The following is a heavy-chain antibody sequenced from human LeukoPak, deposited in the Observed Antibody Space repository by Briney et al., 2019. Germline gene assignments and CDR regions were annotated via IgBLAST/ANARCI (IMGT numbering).Heavy chain of an antibody. CDR1: GFNFSSYS. CDR3: ARDGSSDAFDI. Sequence: PRGAPGSSCAGSGFNFSSYSMNWVRPAPGEGVEWVSYISSSSTIYYADSVKGRFTISRDNAKNSLYLQMNSLRAEDTAVYYCARDGSSDAFDIWGQGTMVTVSS. CDR2: ISSSSTI. V-gene: IGHV3-48*01. J-gene: IGHJ3*02.